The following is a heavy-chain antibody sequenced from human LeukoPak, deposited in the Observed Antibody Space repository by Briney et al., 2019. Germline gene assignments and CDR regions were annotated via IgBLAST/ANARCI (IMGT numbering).Heavy chain of an antibody. CDR1: GFTFSNYE. J-gene: IGHJ5*02. D-gene: IGHD5/OR15-5a*01. CDR2: IGATGAT. V-gene: IGHV3-13*01. CDR3: ARDLGTGSVYTNRFDP. Sequence: PGRSLRLSCVASGFTFSNYEMLWVRQGRGGGLEWVSAIGATGATYYADSVQGRFTISRDDAKTSLYLQMNSLRAGDTAVYFCARDLGTGSVYTNRFDPWGQGTLVTVSS.